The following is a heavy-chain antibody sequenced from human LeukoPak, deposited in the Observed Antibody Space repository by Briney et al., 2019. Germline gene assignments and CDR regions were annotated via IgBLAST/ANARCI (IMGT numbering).Heavy chain of an antibody. J-gene: IGHJ6*03. CDR3: ARVLDYYYDSSGYYPQYYYYYYMDV. Sequence: PSETLSLTCTVSGGSISSYYWSWIRQPAGKGLEWIGRIYTSGSTNYNPSLKSRVTISVDKSKNQFSLKLSSVTAADTAVYYCARVLDYYYDSSGYYPQYYYYYYMDVWAKGTTVTVSS. CDR1: GGSISSYY. V-gene: IGHV4-4*07. D-gene: IGHD3-22*01. CDR2: IYTSGST.